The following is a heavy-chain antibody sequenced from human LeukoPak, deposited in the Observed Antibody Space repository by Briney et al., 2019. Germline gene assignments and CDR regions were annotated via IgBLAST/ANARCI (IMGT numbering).Heavy chain of an antibody. CDR2: ISSSGSTI. J-gene: IGHJ6*02. CDR1: GFTFSSYE. Sequence: GGSLRLSCAASGFTFSSYEMNWVRQAPGKGLEWVSYISSSGSTIYYADSVKGRFTISRDNAKNSLYLQMNSLRAEDTAVYYCARDRYCYGSGSYYTYGMDVWGQGTTVTVSS. D-gene: IGHD3-10*01. V-gene: IGHV3-48*03. CDR3: ARDRYCYGSGSYYTYGMDV.